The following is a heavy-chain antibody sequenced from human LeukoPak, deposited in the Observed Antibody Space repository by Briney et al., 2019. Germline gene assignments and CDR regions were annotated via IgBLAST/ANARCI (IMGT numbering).Heavy chain of an antibody. D-gene: IGHD3-22*01. CDR3: ARHGGYYDSSLEYFQR. CDR2: IYPGDSDT. CDR1: GYSFTSYW. V-gene: IGHV5-51*01. J-gene: IGHJ1*01. Sequence: GESLKISCKGSGYSFTSYWIGWVRQMPGKGLEWMGIIYPGDSDTRYSPSFQGQVTISADKSISTAYLQWSSLKASDTAMYYCARHGGYYDSSLEYFQRWGQGTLVTVSS.